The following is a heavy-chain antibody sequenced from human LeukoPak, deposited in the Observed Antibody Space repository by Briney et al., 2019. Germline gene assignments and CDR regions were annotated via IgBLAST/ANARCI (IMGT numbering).Heavy chain of an antibody. D-gene: IGHD6-19*01. V-gene: IGHV3-21*01. CDR3: ARDGYSSGWHGYYFDY. CDR1: GFSFSSYS. J-gene: IGHJ4*02. Sequence: PGRSLRLSCAASGFSFSSYSMNWVRQAPGKGLEWVSSVSGSSGYMIYADSVKGRFTISIDNAKNSLYLQMNSLRAEDTAVYYCARDGYSSGWHGYYFDYWGQGTVVTVSS. CDR2: VSGSSGYM.